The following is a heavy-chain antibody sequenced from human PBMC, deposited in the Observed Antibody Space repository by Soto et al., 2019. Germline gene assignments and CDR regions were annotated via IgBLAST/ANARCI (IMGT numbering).Heavy chain of an antibody. J-gene: IGHJ4*02. D-gene: IGHD6-6*01. Sequence: QVQLVQPGAAVKKPGASVKFSCKASGYIFTNFYIHWVRQASGQGLEWIGIINPNGGSTNYAQNFQGRVTMTRDTSTSTVYMDLSSLRSEDTAVYYCTRGLASGDYWGQGTLITVSS. CDR3: TRGLASGDY. CDR1: GYIFTNFY. V-gene: IGHV1-46*03. CDR2: INPNGGST.